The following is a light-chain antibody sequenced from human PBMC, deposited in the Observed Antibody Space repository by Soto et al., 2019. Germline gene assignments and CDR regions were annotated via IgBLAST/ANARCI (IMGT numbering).Light chain of an antibody. Sequence: EIVMTQSLATLSVSPGERACLFCRASERVGSDFAWYLQRPGQPPRLLIFGASTRASGISARSSGSGSGTEFTLTISSLQSEDFAIYYCQQYNNWPVTFGQGTKVDIK. V-gene: IGKV3-15*01. CDR3: QQYNNWPVT. CDR1: ERVGSD. J-gene: IGKJ2*01. CDR2: GAS.